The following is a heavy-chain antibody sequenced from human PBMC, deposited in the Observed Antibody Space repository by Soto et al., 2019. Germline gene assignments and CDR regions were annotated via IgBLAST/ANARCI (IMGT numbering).Heavy chain of an antibody. CDR3: ARNYSSGGDY. D-gene: IGHD6-25*01. V-gene: IGHV3-21*02. CDR2: ISSSSTYI. J-gene: IGHJ4*02. CDR1: GFTFSSYS. Sequence: EVQLVESGGGLVKPGGSLRLSCAASGFTFSSYSMNWVRQAPGKGLEWNSSISSSSTYIYYADSVKGRFTITRDNGKNSLDLQMNSLRAEDAAGYYCARNYSSGGDYWGQGTLVTVSS.